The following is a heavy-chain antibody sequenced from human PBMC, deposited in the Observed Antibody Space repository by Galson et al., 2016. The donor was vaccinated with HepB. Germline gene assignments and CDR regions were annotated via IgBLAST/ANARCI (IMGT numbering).Heavy chain of an antibody. J-gene: IGHJ6*02. D-gene: IGHD4-23*01. CDR2: ISSGGLT. V-gene: IGHV4-39*01. CDR3: TRHDARWYAEAI. Sequence: SETLSLTCTVSGGSITTSGDYWGWLRQPPGKRFEWIGSISSGGLTYYNPSLKSRFTVSADTAKNHFSLKLNYVTAVDTEVYYCTRHDARWYAEAIWGQGTTVIVSS. CDR1: GGSITTSGDY.